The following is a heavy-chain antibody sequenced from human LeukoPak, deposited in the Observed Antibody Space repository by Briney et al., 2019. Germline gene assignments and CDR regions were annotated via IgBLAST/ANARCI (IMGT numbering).Heavy chain of an antibody. J-gene: IGHJ4*02. CDR1: GGSISSYY. V-gene: IGHV4-59*01. CDR3: AGSDYYGSGSYYKEDY. D-gene: IGHD3-10*01. CDR2: IYYSGST. Sequence: PSETLSLTCTVSGGSISSYYWSWIRQPPGKGLEWIGYIYYSGSTNYNPSLKSRVTISVDTSKNQFSLKLSSVTAADTAVYYCAGSDYYGSGSYYKEDYWGQGTLVTVSS.